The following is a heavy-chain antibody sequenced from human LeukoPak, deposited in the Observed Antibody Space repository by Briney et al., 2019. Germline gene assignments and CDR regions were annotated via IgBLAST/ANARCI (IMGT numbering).Heavy chain of an antibody. CDR2: INHSGST. CDR1: GGSFSGYY. D-gene: IGHD3-10*01. CDR3: ARSRVRGAKSPFDP. Sequence: SETLSLTCAVYGGSFSGYYWSWIRQPPGKGLEWIGEINHSGSTNYNPSLKSRVTISVDTSKNQFSLKLSSVTAADTAVYYCARSRVRGAKSPFDPWGQGTLVTVSS. V-gene: IGHV4-34*01. J-gene: IGHJ5*02.